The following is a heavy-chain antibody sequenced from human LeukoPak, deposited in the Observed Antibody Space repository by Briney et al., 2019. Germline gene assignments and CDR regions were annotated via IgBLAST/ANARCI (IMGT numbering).Heavy chain of an antibody. CDR2: IKQDGSEK. CDR3: AKELAIYSSSESAFDI. CDR1: GFTFSSYW. J-gene: IGHJ3*02. D-gene: IGHD6-6*01. V-gene: IGHV3-7*03. Sequence: GGSLRLSCAASGFTFSSYWMSWVRQAPGKGLEWVANIKQDGSEKYYVDSVKGRFTISRDNSKNTLYLQMNSLRAEDTAVYYCAKELAIYSSSESAFDIWGQGTMVTVSS.